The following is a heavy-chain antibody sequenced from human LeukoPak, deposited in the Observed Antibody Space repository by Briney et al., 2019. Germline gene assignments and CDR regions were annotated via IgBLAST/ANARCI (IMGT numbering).Heavy chain of an antibody. Sequence: ASVKVSCKASGYTFTVYYMHWVRQAPGQGLERMGWINPNSGGTKYAQNFEGRVTMTRDTSITIAYMELSSLRSDDTAIYYCARECSGTYCGEDWGQGTLVTVSS. CDR1: GYTFTVYY. CDR2: INPNSGGT. V-gene: IGHV1-2*02. CDR3: ARECSGTYCGED. D-gene: IGHD1-26*01. J-gene: IGHJ4*02.